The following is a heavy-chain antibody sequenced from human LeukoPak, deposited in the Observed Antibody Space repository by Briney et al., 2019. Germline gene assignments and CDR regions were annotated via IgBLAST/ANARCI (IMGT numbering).Heavy chain of an antibody. V-gene: IGHV3-7*05. CDR2: IKQDGSEK. D-gene: IGHD2-2*01. J-gene: IGHJ5*02. Sequence: GGSLRLSCAASGFTFSSYWMSWVRQAPGKGLEWVANIKQDGSEKYYVDSVKGRFTISRDNAKNSLYLQMNSLRSDDTAVYYCAKDIVVVPAATDWFDPWGQGTLVTVSS. CDR3: AKDIVVVPAATDWFDP. CDR1: GFTFSSYW.